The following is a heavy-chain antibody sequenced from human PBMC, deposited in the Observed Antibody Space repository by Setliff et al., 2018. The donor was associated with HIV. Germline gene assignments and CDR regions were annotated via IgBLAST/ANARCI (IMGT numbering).Heavy chain of an antibody. Sequence: PGGSLRLSCADSGFTFTTYSMDWVRQAPGKGLEWVGRIRKKTNSYTTEYAASVKGRFTISRDDSKNSLFLQMNSLKTEDTAVYYCARVGVYSENYFFDYWGQGALVTVSS. CDR3: ARVGVYSENYFFDY. CDR2: IRKKTNSYTT. V-gene: IGHV3-72*01. D-gene: IGHD1-26*01. J-gene: IGHJ4*02. CDR1: GFTFTTYS.